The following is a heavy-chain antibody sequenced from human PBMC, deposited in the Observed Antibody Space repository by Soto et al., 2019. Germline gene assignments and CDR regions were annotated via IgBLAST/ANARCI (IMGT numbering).Heavy chain of an antibody. D-gene: IGHD3-22*01. CDR3: ALAYDSSGYFDNWFDP. Sequence: QITLKESGPTLVKPTQTLTLTCTFSGFSLSTSGVGVGWIRQPPGKALEWLALIYWDDDKRYSPSLKSRLTITKDTSKNQVVITMTNMDPVDTATYYCALAYDSSGYFDNWFDPWGQGTLVTVSS. V-gene: IGHV2-5*02. CDR2: IYWDDDK. J-gene: IGHJ5*02. CDR1: GFSLSTSGVG.